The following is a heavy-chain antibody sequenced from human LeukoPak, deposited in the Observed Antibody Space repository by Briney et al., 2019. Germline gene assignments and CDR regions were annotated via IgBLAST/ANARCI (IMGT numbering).Heavy chain of an antibody. D-gene: IGHD3-10*01. CDR2: ISYDGSNK. CDR3: AKDIGDIWFGELFGY. V-gene: IGHV3-30*18. CDR1: GFTFSSYG. J-gene: IGHJ4*02. Sequence: GRSLRLSCAASGFTFSSYGMHWVRQAPGKGLEWVAVISYDGSNKYYADSVKGRFTISRDNSKNTLYLQMNSLRAGDTAVYYCAKDIGDIWFGELFGYWGQGTLVTVSS.